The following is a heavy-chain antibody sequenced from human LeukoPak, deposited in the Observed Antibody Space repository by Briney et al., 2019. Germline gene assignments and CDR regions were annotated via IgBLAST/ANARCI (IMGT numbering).Heavy chain of an antibody. CDR2: ITTNGDKT. D-gene: IGHD1-26*01. J-gene: IGHJ4*02. Sequence: GGSLRLSCAASGSTFSSYAMHWVRQAPGKGLEYVSAITTNGDKTYYGNSVKGRFTISRDNSKNTLYLQMGSLRIEDMAVYYCARGGATTLFDYWGQGTLVTVSS. V-gene: IGHV3-64*01. CDR1: GSTFSSYA. CDR3: ARGGATTLFDY.